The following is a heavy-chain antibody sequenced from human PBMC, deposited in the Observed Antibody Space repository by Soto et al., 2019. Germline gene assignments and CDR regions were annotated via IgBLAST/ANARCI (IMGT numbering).Heavy chain of an antibody. D-gene: IGHD3-10*01. J-gene: IGHJ6*02. V-gene: IGHV3-30*18. CDR2: ISYDGSNK. CDR1: GFTFSSYG. CDR3: AKVRPPLYYYYGMDV. Sequence: GSLRLSCAASGFTFSSYGMHWVRQAPGKGLGWVAVISYDGSNKYYVDSVKGRFTISRDNSKNTLYLQMDSLRAEDTAVYYCAKVRPPLYYYYGMDVWGQGTTVTVSS.